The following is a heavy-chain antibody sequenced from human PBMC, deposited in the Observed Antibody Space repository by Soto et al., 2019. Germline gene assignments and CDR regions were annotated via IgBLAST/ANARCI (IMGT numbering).Heavy chain of an antibody. V-gene: IGHV1-8*01. CDR2: MNPNSGNT. J-gene: IGHJ5*02. CDR1: GYTFTSYD. Sequence: GASVKVSCKASGYTFTSYDINWVRQATGQGLEWMGWMNPNSGNTGYAQKFQGRVTMTRNTSISTAYMELSSLRAEDTAVYYCAKDPFPNYDYIWGSYPTGNWFDPWGQGTLVTVSS. CDR3: AKDPFPNYDYIWGSYPTGNWFDP. D-gene: IGHD3-16*02.